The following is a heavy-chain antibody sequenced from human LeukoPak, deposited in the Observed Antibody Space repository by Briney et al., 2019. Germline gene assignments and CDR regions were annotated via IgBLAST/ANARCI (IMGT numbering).Heavy chain of an antibody. CDR3: ARSSPRNWFDP. J-gene: IGHJ5*02. V-gene: IGHV3-48*01. Sequence: PGGSLRLSCAASGFTFSSYSMNWVRQAPGKGLEWVSYISSSSTIYYADSVKGRFTISRDNAKNSLYLQMNSLRAEDTAVYYCARSSPRNWFDPWGQGTLVTVSS. CDR2: ISSSSTI. CDR1: GFTFSSYS.